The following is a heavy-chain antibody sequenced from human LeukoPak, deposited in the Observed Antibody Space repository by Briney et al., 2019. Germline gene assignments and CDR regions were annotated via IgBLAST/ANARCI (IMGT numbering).Heavy chain of an antibody. D-gene: IGHD6-19*01. J-gene: IGHJ5*02. CDR3: ARGDSSGWYEGNWFDP. CDR1: GASVSINSAA. CDR2: TYYRSKWYN. V-gene: IGHV6-1*01. Sequence: SQTLSLTFAISGASVSINSAAWNWIRQSPSRGLEWLGSTYYRSKWYNDYAVSVKSRITINPDTSKNQFSLQLNSVTPEDTAVYYCARGDSSGWYEGNWFDPWGQGTLVTVSS.